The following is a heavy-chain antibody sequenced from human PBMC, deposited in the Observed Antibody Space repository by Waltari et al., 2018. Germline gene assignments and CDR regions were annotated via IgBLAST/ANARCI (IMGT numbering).Heavy chain of an antibody. J-gene: IGHJ4*02. CDR1: GYTFTDYY. CDR2: GEPEEGET. Sequence: EVQLVESGAEVKKPGATVKISCKVSGYTFTDYYMHWVQQAPGQGLEWMGLGEPEEGETIYAEKVQGRGTITAETSTDTAYKELSCTCSEDTASDDCATDGRFGYGGCNYWGQGTLVIVAS. V-gene: IGHV1-69-2*01. D-gene: IGHD3-16*01. CDR3: ATDGRFGYGGCNY.